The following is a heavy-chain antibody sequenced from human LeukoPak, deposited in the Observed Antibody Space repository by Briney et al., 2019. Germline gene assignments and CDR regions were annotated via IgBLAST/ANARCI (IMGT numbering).Heavy chain of an antibody. CDR3: ARGIRTDSSGSSWFDP. CDR1: GYSISSGYY. V-gene: IGHV4-38-2*02. CDR2: IYHSGST. Sequence: SETLSLTCTVSGYSISSGYYWGWIRQPPGKGLEWIGSIYHSGSTYYNPSLKSRVTISVDTSKNQFSLKLSSVTAADTAVYYCARGIRTDSSGSSWFDPWGQGTLVTVSS. J-gene: IGHJ5*02. D-gene: IGHD6-19*01.